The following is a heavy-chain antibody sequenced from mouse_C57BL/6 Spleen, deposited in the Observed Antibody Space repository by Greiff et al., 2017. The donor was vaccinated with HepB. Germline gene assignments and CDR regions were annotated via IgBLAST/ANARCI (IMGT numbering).Heavy chain of an antibody. D-gene: IGHD1-1*01. V-gene: IGHV3-1*01. CDR3: ARESPPYGSSYGYFDV. J-gene: IGHJ1*03. CDR1: GYSITSGYD. CDR2: ISYSGST. Sequence: EVKLQESGPGMVKPSQSLSLTCTVTGYSITSGYDWHWIRHFPGNKLEWMGYISYSGSTNYNPSLKSRISITHDTSKNHFFLKLNSVTTEDTATYYCARESPPYGSSYGYFDVWGTGTTVTVSS.